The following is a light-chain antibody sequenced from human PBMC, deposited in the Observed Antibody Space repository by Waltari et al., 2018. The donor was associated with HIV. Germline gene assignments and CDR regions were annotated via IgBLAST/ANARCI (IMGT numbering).Light chain of an antibody. V-gene: IGLV4-60*02. CDR2: LEGGGIY. J-gene: IGLJ3*02. CDR1: TAHISNI. Sequence: QPLLAQSSAASPSLGSSVNLPCSLTTAHISNITSWHQQPPGKAPRYLMKLEGGGIYNKESGVPERFSGSSSGADRYLTISNLQFEDEADYYCETWDSSTWVYGGGTKLTVL. CDR3: ETWDSSTWV.